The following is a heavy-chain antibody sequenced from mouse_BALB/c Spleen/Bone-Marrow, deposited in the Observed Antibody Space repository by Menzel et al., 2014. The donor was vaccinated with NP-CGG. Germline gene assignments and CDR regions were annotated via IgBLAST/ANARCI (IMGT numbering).Heavy chain of an antibody. CDR3: ARGYDYGFAY. CDR2: ISSGSSTI. V-gene: IGHV5-17*02. D-gene: IGHD2-4*01. J-gene: IGHJ3*01. CDR1: GFTFSSFG. Sequence: EVKVVDSGGGLVQPGGSRKLSCAASGFTFSSFGMHWVRQAPEKGLEWVAYISSGSSTIYYADTVKGRFTISRENPKNTLFLQMTSLRSEDTAMYYCARGYDYGFAYWGQGTLVTVPA.